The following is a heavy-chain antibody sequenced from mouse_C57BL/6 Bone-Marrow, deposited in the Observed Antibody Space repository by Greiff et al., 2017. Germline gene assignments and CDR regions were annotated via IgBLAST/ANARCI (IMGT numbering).Heavy chain of an antibody. D-gene: IGHD1-1*01. Sequence: DVKLVESGGGLVKPGGSLKLSCAASGFTFSDYGMHWVRQAPEKGLEWVAYISSASSTIYYADTVKGRFTISRDNAKNTLFLQMTSLRSEDAAMYYCAISYYGSPSYAMDYWGQGTSVTVAS. V-gene: IGHV5-17*01. CDR3: AISYYGSPSYAMDY. J-gene: IGHJ4*01. CDR1: GFTFSDYG. CDR2: ISSASSTI.